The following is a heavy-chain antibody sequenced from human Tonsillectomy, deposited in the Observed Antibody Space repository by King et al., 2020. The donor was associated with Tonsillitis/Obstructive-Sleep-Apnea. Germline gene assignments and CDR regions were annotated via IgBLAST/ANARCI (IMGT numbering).Heavy chain of an antibody. D-gene: IGHD2-15*01. CDR2: IYYSGST. Sequence: QLQESGTGLVKPSETLSLTCTVSGGSVSSGSYYWRWIRQPPGQGLEWIGYIYYSGSTNYNPSLKSRVTISVDTSKNQFSLKLSSVTAADTAVYYCARVGCSGGSCYPDYWGQGTLVTVSS. V-gene: IGHV4-61*01. CDR1: GGSVSSGSYY. CDR3: ARVGCSGGSCYPDY. J-gene: IGHJ4*02.